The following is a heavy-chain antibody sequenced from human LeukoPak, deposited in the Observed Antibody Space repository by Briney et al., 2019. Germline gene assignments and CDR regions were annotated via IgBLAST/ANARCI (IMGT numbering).Heavy chain of an antibody. V-gene: IGHV1-69*04. Sequence: GSSVKVSCKASRDNFSSYVITWVRQAPGQGLEWMGRIIPTLDVANFAQKFQGRVTITRDTSASTAYMELSSLRSEDTAVYYCARDIESGSGWYGRGEYWGQGTLVTVSS. J-gene: IGHJ4*02. CDR2: IIPTLDVA. D-gene: IGHD6-19*01. CDR1: RDNFSSYV. CDR3: ARDIESGSGWYGRGEY.